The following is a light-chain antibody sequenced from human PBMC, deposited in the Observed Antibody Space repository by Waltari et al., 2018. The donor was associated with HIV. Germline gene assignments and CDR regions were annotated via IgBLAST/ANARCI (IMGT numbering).Light chain of an antibody. J-gene: IGLJ2*01. CDR1: KLGEKS. CDR2: QEK. Sequence: ELAQPPSVSVSPGATANITCSGDKLGEKSAYCYQQKAGQAPLLVIYQEKKRPLGIPGRFSGSNSGNTATLTISGSQPMDEADYYCQAWDNSSEDVIFGGGTKLTVL. CDR3: QAWDNSSEDVI. V-gene: IGLV3-1*01.